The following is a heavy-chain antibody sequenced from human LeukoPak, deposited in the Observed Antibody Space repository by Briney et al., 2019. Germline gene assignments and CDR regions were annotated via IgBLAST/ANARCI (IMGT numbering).Heavy chain of an antibody. V-gene: IGHV1-2*02. CDR3: ARIPLAAAGTTSHL. Sequence: ASVKVSCKASGYTFTGYCMHWVRQAPGQGLEWMGWINPNSGGTNYAQKFQGRVTMTRDTSISTAYMELSRLRSDDTAVYYCARIPLAAAGTTSHLWGQGTLVTVSS. D-gene: IGHD6-13*01. J-gene: IGHJ5*02. CDR1: GYTFTGYC. CDR2: INPNSGGT.